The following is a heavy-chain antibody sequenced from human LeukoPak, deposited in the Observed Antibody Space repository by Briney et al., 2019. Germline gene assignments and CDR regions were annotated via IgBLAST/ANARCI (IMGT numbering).Heavy chain of an antibody. CDR2: ISGDTTYI. V-gene: IGHV3-21*01. D-gene: IGHD1-1*01. J-gene: IGHJ3*01. CDR1: GFTFSSFT. CDR3: ARRGTDASFSFFDV. Sequence: GGSLRLSCAASGFTFSSFTMHWVRQIPGERPEWVSSISGDTTYIYYADSIKGRFTISRDNTNTSLFLQMNSLRAEDTATYFCARRGTDASFSFFDVWGQGTMVTVPS.